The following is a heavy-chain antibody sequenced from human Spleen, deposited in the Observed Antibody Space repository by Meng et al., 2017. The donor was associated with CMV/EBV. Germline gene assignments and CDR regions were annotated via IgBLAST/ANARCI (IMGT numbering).Heavy chain of an antibody. Sequence: SGGTFSSYAIGWLRRAPGQGLEWVGGIIPIFGSPNYAQRLEGRMTITTDESTSTAYMELSSLRSEDTAVYYCARGDNWSPTPLPLDYWGQGTLVTVAS. CDR2: IIPIFGSP. D-gene: IGHD1-20*01. CDR3: ARGDNWSPTPLPLDY. V-gene: IGHV1-69*05. CDR1: GGTFSSYA. J-gene: IGHJ4*02.